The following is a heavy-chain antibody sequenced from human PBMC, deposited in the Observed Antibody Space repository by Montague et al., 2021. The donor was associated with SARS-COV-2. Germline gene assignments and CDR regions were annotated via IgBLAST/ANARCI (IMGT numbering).Heavy chain of an antibody. CDR1: GDSVSSNSAI. CDR3: ARLKYGMDV. Sequence: CAISGDSVSSNSAIWSWIRQSPSTGLEWLGRTYYRSKWYNDYAVSVKSRISINPDTSKNQFSLQLNSVTPDDTAVYCCARLKYGMDVWGQGTTVTVSS. J-gene: IGHJ6*02. CDR2: TYYRSKWYN. V-gene: IGHV6-1*01.